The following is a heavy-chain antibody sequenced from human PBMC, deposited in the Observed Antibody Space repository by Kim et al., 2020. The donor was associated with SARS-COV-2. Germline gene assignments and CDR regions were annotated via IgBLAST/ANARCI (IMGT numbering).Heavy chain of an antibody. CDR3: TRSADPGIAAAGDY. J-gene: IGHJ4*02. CDR2: INWIGGNT. V-gene: IGHV3-20*04. Sequence: GESLRLSCVASGFTFDDYGMTWVRQAPGKGLEWVSGINWIGGNTVYADSVKGRFTISRDNAKNSLYLQMNSLRAEDTALYYCTRSADPGIAAAGDYWGQGTLVTVSS. CDR1: GFTFDDYG. D-gene: IGHD6-13*01.